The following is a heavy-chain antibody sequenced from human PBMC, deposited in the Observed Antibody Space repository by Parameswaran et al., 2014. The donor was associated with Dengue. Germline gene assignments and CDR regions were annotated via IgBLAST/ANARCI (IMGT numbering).Heavy chain of an antibody. Sequence: VRQAPGKGLEYVSAISSNGGSTYYANSVKGRFTISRDNSKNTLYLQMGSLRAEDMAVYYCARSILTGYYYYYYGMDVWGQGTTVTVSS. CDR3: ARSILTGYYYYYYGMDV. D-gene: IGHD3-9*01. V-gene: IGHV3-64*01. CDR2: ISSNGGST. J-gene: IGHJ6*02.